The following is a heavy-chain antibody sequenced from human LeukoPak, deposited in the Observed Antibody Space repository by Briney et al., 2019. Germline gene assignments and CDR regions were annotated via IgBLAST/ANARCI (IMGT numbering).Heavy chain of an antibody. CDR3: AAYYYDSSTSRGVDP. Sequence: SETLSLTCTVSGYSISSGYYWGWIRQPPGKGLEWIGSIYHSGSTYYNPSLKSRVTISVDTSKNQFSLKLSSVTAADTAVYYCAAYYYDSSTSRGVDPWGQGTLVTVSS. J-gene: IGHJ5*02. CDR2: IYHSGST. CDR1: GYSISSGYY. D-gene: IGHD3-22*01. V-gene: IGHV4-38-2*02.